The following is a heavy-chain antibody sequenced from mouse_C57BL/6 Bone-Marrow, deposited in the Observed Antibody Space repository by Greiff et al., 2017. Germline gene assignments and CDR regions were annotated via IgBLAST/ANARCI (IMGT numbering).Heavy chain of an antibody. Sequence: QVQLQQPGAELVKPGASVKLSCKASGYTFTSYWMQWVKQRPGQGLEWIGEIDPSDSYTNYNHKFKGKATLSVDTSSSTAYMQLSSLTSEDSAVYYCADTGELSYYDVWGTGTTVTVSA. J-gene: IGHJ1*03. CDR3: ADTGELSYYDV. CDR1: GYTFTSYW. D-gene: IGHD5-1-1*01. CDR2: IDPSDSYT. V-gene: IGHV1-50*01.